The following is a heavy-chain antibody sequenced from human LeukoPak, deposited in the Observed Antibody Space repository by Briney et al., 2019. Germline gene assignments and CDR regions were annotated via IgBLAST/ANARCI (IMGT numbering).Heavy chain of an antibody. Sequence: GESLKISCKGSGYSFTSYWIGWVRQMPGKGLEWMGIIYPGDSDTRYSPSFQGQVTISADKSISTAYLQWSSLKASDTAMYYCARTIHGGLLWFGADSNWFGPWGQGTLVTVSS. CDR3: ARTIHGGLLWFGADSNWFGP. CDR2: IYPGDSDT. D-gene: IGHD3-10*01. V-gene: IGHV5-51*01. CDR1: GYSFTSYW. J-gene: IGHJ5*02.